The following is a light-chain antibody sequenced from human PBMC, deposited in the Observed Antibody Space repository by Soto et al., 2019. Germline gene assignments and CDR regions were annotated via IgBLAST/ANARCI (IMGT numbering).Light chain of an antibody. V-gene: IGKV1-9*01. CDR1: QGISSN. Sequence: DTQLTQSPSFLSASEGDRVTITCRASQGISSNLAWYQQIPGKAPKLLSYAASTLQSGVPDRFSGSGSGTEFTLTISSLQPEDCATYYCQQLNSYPFTFGGGTTVEIK. CDR3: QQLNSYPFT. J-gene: IGKJ4*01. CDR2: AAS.